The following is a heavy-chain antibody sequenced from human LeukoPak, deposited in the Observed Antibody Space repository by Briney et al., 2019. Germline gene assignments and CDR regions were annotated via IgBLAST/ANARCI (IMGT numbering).Heavy chain of an antibody. CDR1: GLTFSSSA. D-gene: IGHD4-23*01. CDR3: AKVKVTPNAFFYD. CDR2: FSGSGDTT. V-gene: IGHV3-23*01. Sequence: QPGGSLGLSCAASGLTFSSSAMSWVRQAPGKGLEWVSGFSGSGDTTYYADSVKGRFTISRDNSKSTLYLQMNSLRAEDTAVYYCAKVKVTPNAFFYDWGQGPLATVSS. J-gene: IGHJ1*01.